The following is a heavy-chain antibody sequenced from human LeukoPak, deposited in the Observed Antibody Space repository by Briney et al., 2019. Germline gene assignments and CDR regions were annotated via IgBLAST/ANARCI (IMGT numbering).Heavy chain of an antibody. D-gene: IGHD6-19*01. CDR3: AKCSGWFVRGKDYYYYYMDV. J-gene: IGHJ6*03. CDR2: IYSGGST. V-gene: IGHV3-NL1*01. Sequence: GGSLRLSCVASGFTFSSYGMHWVRQAPGKGLEWVSVIYSGGSTYYADSVKGRFTISRDNSKDTLYLQMNSLRAEDTAVYYCAKCSGWFVRGKDYYYYYMDVWGKGTTVTVSS. CDR1: GFTFSSYG.